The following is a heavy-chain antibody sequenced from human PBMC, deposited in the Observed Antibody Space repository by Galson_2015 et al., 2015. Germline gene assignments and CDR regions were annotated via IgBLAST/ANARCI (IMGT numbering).Heavy chain of an antibody. CDR1: GFTFSSYA. Sequence: SLRLSCAASGFTFSSYAMSWVRQAPGKGLEWVSGISGRGGSTYSADSVKGRFTVSRDNSKNTLFLQMNSLRAEDTALYYCAKDGGVAVPGTYFDNWGQGTLVTVSS. CDR2: ISGRGGST. D-gene: IGHD6-19*01. CDR3: AKDGGVAVPGTYFDN. J-gene: IGHJ4*02. V-gene: IGHV3-23*01.